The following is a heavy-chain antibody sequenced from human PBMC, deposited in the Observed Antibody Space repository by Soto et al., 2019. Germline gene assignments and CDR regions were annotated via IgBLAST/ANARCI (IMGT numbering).Heavy chain of an antibody. CDR1: GGSFSGYY. CDR3: AGTVRWGNSCSKKMPWVCGMDV. D-gene: IGHD2-2*01. V-gene: IGHV4-34*01. Sequence: SETLSLTCAVYGGSFSGYYWSWIRQPPGKGLEWIGEINHSGSTNYNPSLKSRVTISVDTSKNQFSLKLSSVTAADTAVYYCAGTVRWGNSCSKKMPWVCGMDVWGQGPTVTVYS. J-gene: IGHJ6*02. CDR2: INHSGST.